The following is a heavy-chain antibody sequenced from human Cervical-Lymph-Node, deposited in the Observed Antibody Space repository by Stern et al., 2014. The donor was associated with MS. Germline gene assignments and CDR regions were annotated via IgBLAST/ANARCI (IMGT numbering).Heavy chain of an antibody. CDR2: IWYDVSNK. CDR1: GFTFSSYG. J-gene: IGHJ4*02. V-gene: IGHV3-33*01. CDR3: ARDRWYYDSSGILDY. Sequence: QVQLVKSGGGVVQPGRSLRLSCAASGFTFSSYGLHWVRQAPGKGLEWVAVIWYDVSNKYDVDSVKGRFTISRDNSKNTLYLQMNSLRAEDTAVYYCARDRWYYDSSGILDYWGQGTLVTVSS. D-gene: IGHD3-22*01.